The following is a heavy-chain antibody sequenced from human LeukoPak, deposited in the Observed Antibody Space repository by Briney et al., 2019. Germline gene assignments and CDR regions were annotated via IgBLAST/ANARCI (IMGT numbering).Heavy chain of an antibody. Sequence: GGSLRLSCAASGFTVSNNYMSWVRQAPGKGLEWVSVIYSGGSTYYADSVKGRFTISRDNSKNTLYLQMNSLRAEDTAVYYCARHSSGWHYFDCRGQGALVTVSS. CDR1: GFTVSNNY. D-gene: IGHD6-19*01. CDR2: IYSGGST. CDR3: ARHSSGWHYFDC. V-gene: IGHV3-53*01. J-gene: IGHJ4*02.